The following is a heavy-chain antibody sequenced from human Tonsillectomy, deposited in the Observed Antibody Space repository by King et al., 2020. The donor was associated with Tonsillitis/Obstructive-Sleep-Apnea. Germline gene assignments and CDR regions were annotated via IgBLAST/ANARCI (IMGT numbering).Heavy chain of an antibody. D-gene: IGHD2-15*01. V-gene: IGHV2-5*02. CDR1: GFSLSTSGVG. CDR2: IYWDDDK. Sequence: TLKESGPTLVKPTQTLTLTCTFSGFSLSTSGVGVGWIRQPPGKAPEWLALIYWDDDKRYSPSLNSSLTITKDTSKNQVVLTMTNMDPVDTATYYCSHSPGYCSGGSCYSVAFDIWGQGTMVTVSS. J-gene: IGHJ3*02. CDR3: SHSPGYCSGGSCYSVAFDI.